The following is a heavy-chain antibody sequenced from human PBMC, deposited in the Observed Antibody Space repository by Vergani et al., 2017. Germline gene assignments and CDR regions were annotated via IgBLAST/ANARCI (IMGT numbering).Heavy chain of an antibody. CDR1: GFTVSSNY. V-gene: IGHV3-23*04. CDR3: ARDWGGAGFPPDY. Sequence: EVQLVESGGGLVQPGGSLRLSCAASGFTVSSNYMSWVRQAPGKGLEWVSAISGSGGSTYYADSVKGRFTISRDNSKNTLYLQMNSLRAEDTAVYYCARDWGGAGFPPDYWGQGTLVTVSS. D-gene: IGHD6-13*01. CDR2: ISGSGGST. J-gene: IGHJ4*02.